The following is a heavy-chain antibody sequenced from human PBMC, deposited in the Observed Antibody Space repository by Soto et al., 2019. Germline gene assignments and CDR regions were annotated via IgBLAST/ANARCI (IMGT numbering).Heavy chain of an antibody. Sequence: EVQLVESGGGLVQPGGSLRLSCAASGFTFSSFWMHWVRQAPGKGLEWVSRASPDGTSTSYADSVKGRFTISRDNAKNTLYLQMNSLRAEDTAVYYCARVDSVAGGFWGQGTLVTVSS. CDR3: ARVDSVAGGF. CDR2: ASPDGTST. CDR1: GFTFSSFW. J-gene: IGHJ4*02. V-gene: IGHV3-74*01. D-gene: IGHD6-19*01.